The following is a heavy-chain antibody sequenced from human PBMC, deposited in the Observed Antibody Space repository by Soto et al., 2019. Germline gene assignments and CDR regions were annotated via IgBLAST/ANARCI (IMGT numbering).Heavy chain of an antibody. CDR2: INPRDGAA. V-gene: IGHV1-46*01. CDR3: ARGSPSSSRLGWLDP. J-gene: IGHJ5*02. Sequence: HWVRQAPGHGLEYMGMINPRDGAARYAQNFQGRVTVTRDMSTSTVDMELTGLRSEDTAVYYCARGSPSSSRLGWLDPWGQGTQVSVFS. D-gene: IGHD2-2*01.